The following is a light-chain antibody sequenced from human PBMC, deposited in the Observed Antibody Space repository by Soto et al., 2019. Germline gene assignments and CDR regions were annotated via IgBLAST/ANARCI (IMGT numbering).Light chain of an antibody. V-gene: IGKV1-5*01. CDR1: QSISSW. CDR2: DAS. J-gene: IGKJ3*01. Sequence: DIQMTQSPSTLSASVGDRVTIACRASQSISSWLAWFQQKPGKAPKLLMYDASSLESGVPSRFSGSGSGTDFTLTISSLQAEDFATYYCQQANSFPRTFGPGTKVDIK. CDR3: QQANSFPRT.